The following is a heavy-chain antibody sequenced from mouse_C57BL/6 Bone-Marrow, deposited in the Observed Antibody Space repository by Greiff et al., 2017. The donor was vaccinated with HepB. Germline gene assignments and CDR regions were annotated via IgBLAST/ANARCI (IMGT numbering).Heavy chain of an antibody. V-gene: IGHV1-59*01. CDR1: GYTFTSYW. Sequence: VKLQQPGAELVRPGTSVKLSCKASGYTFTSYWMHWVKQRPGQGLEWIGVIDPSDSYTNYNQKFKGKATLTVDTSSSTAYMQLSSLTSEDSAVYYCARKAWFAYWGQGTLVTVSA. CDR2: IDPSDSYT. CDR3: ARKAWFAY. J-gene: IGHJ3*01.